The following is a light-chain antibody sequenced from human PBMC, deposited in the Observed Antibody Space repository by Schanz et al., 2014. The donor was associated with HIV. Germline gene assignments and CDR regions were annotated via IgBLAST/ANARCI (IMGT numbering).Light chain of an antibody. Sequence: QSVLTQPPSASGTPGQRVTISCSGSSSNIRINTVNWYQQFPGTAPKLLIYSNSRRPSGVPDRFSGSKSGTSASLAISGLQSADEAEYYCAAWDDSLNGVVFGGGTKLTV. CDR2: SNS. J-gene: IGLJ2*01. CDR3: AAWDDSLNGVV. CDR1: SSNIRINT. V-gene: IGLV1-44*01.